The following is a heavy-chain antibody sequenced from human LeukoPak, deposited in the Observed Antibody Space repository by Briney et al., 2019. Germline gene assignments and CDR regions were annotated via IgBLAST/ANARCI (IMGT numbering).Heavy chain of an antibody. J-gene: IGHJ4*02. CDR3: ASPNSMAGTHYFHY. CDR2: ISYDGNDK. Sequence: GGSLRLSCAASGLTSSSFPMHWVRQAPGKGLEWVAVISYDGNDKYYADSVKGRFTISRDNSKNTLYLQMDSLRAEDTALYYCASPNSMAGTHYFHYWGQGTPVTVSS. CDR1: GLTSSSFP. V-gene: IGHV3-30*04. D-gene: IGHD6-19*01.